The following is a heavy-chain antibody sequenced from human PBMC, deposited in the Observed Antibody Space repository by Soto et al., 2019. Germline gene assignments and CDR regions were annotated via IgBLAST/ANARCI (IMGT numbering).Heavy chain of an antibody. J-gene: IGHJ4*02. D-gene: IGHD5-18*01. CDR3: ATSVNSAMAFDY. Sequence: QVQLVQSGPEVKKPGASVRVSCKASGYTFTHYYIHWVRQAPGQGLEWMGSINPNGGITTYAQKFRDGFSMTRDTSTSTVYLELSSLRSEDAAVYYCATSVNSAMAFDYLGQGTLVTVSS. CDR2: INPNGGIT. V-gene: IGHV1-46*01. CDR1: GYTFTHYY.